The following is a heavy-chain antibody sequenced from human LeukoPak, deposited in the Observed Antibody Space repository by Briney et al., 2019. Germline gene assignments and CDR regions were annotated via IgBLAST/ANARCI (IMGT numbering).Heavy chain of an antibody. CDR3: ARELSGSYYDFDY. V-gene: IGHV3-49*04. D-gene: IGHD1-26*01. Sequence: GGSLILSCTASGFTFGDYAMSWVRQAPGKGLEWVGFIRTKAYGGTTEYAASVKGRFTISRDDSKSIVYLQMNSLKTEDTAVYYCARELSGSYYDFDYWGQGTLVTVSS. J-gene: IGHJ4*02. CDR2: IRTKAYGGTT. CDR1: GFTFGDYA.